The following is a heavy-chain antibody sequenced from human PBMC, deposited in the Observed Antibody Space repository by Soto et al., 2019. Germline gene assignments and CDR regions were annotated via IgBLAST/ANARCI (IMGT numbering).Heavy chain of an antibody. CDR2: ISFDESSK. CDR1: GFTFSTYT. J-gene: IGHJ4*02. V-gene: IGHV3-30-3*01. Sequence: PGGSLRLSCAASGFTFSTYTLHLVRQAPGKGLECVAVISFDESSKFYADSVKGRFTISRDNSKNTLYLQMNSLRAEDTAVYYCARDFSTTAPFDYWGQGTLVTVSS. CDR3: ARDFSTTAPFDY. D-gene: IGHD4-17*01.